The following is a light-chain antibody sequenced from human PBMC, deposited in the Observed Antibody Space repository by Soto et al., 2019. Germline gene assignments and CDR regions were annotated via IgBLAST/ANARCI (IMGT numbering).Light chain of an antibody. Sequence: QSVLTQPPSVSGAPGQRVTISCTGSSSNIGATYDVQWYQQLPGTAPKLLIYGNSNRPSGVPDRFSGSKSGTSASLAITGLQADDESVYYCQSYDSSLSAQYVFLTGSKVPVL. CDR1: SSNIGATYD. CDR2: GNS. V-gene: IGLV1-40*01. J-gene: IGLJ1*01. CDR3: QSYDSSLSAQYV.